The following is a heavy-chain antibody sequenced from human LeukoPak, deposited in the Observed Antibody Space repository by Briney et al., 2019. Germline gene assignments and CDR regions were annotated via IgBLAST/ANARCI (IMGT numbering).Heavy chain of an antibody. D-gene: IGHD1-1*01. J-gene: IGHJ6*03. Sequence: GGSLRLSCAASGFYFSSYSMNWVRQAPGKGLEWVSSINTGSTYMYYADSVKGRFTISRDNAKNSLHLQMYSLRAEDTAVYFCARVEATTGSNYHYYYMDVWGKGTTVTVSS. CDR2: INTGSTYM. V-gene: IGHV3-21*01. CDR1: GFYFSSYS. CDR3: ARVEATTGSNYHYYYMDV.